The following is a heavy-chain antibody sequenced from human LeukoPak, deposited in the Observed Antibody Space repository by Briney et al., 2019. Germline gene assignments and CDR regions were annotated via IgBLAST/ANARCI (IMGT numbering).Heavy chain of an antibody. V-gene: IGHV1-46*01. Sequence: ASVKVSCKASGYTFTSYYMHWVRQAPEQGLEWMGIINPSGGSTSYAQKFQGRVTMTRDTSTSTVYMELSSLRSEDTAVYYCARGGSIVVVPAAADYWGQGTLVAVSS. CDR2: INPSGGST. CDR3: ARGGSIVVVPAAADY. D-gene: IGHD2-2*01. CDR1: GYTFTSYY. J-gene: IGHJ4*02.